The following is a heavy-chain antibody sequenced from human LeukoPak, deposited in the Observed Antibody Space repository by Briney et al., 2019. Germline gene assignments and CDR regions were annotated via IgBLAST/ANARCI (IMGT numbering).Heavy chain of an antibody. CDR3: ARVVRGVVTSNWFDP. Sequence: SETLSLTCTVSGDSLNTYYWTWIRQTPGKGLEWIGFVAYSGSSNYNPSLKSRVSVSIDTSKNQFSLALTSVTPADKAVYYCARVVRGVVTSNWFDPWGQGTLVTVSS. CDR1: GDSLNTYY. V-gene: IGHV4-59*01. J-gene: IGHJ5*02. D-gene: IGHD2-21*02. CDR2: VAYSGSS.